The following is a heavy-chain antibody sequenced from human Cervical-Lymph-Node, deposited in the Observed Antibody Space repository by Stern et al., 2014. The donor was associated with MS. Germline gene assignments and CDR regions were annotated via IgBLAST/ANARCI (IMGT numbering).Heavy chain of an antibody. CDR3: AKHPDYSSSGDWFDP. D-gene: IGHD3-22*01. J-gene: IGHJ5*02. CDR1: GGSISSTY. CDR2: LSFSGGA. V-gene: IGHV4-59*08. Sequence: QVQLVQSGPGLVKPSETLSLTCTVSGGSISSTYWSWIRQSPGKGLEWIGYLSFSGGADYSPSLKSRVAFSRDPSKNQMPLERRSVTAADTAVYYCAKHPDYSSSGDWFDPWGPGILVTVSS.